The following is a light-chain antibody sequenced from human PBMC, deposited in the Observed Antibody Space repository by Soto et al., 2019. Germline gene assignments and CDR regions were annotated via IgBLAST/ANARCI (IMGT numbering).Light chain of an antibody. CDR2: MAS. CDR3: QQYNSHSPWT. Sequence: DIQMPQSPSTLSASVGDRVTITCRASQSGSTWLAWYQRKPGKAPQVLISMASTLESGGPSRFSGSGSGTEFTLTISSLQPDDFATFYCQQYNSHSPWTFGQGTKVDIK. J-gene: IGKJ1*01. CDR1: QSGSTW. V-gene: IGKV1-5*03.